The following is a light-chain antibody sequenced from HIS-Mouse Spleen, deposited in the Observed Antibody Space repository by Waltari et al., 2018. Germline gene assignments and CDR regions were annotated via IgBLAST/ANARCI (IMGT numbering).Light chain of an antibody. CDR3: YSTDSSGNHRV. CDR2: EDS. V-gene: IGLV3-10*01. J-gene: IGLJ2*01. Sequence: SYELTQPPSVSVSSGQTARLTGSGEALQTKYAYWYQQKSGQAPVLVIYEDSKRPSGIPERFSGSSSGTMATLTISGAQVEDEADYYCYSTDSSGNHRVFGGGTKLTVL. CDR1: ALQTKY.